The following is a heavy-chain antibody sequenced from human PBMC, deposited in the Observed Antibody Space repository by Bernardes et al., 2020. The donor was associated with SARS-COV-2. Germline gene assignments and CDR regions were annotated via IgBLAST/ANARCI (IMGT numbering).Heavy chain of an antibody. CDR2: IKQDGSEK. CDR1: GFTFINYW. V-gene: IGHV3-7*01. J-gene: IGHJ6*02. Sequence: GGSLRLSCIASGFTFINYWMSGVRQAPGKGLEWVANIKQDGSEKYYVDSVKGRFTISRDNAKNSVYLQMSSLRAEDTAVYYCAKDLYTKNMGYYYNGMDDWGQGTTVTVSS. CDR3: AKDLYTKNMGYYYNGMDD. D-gene: IGHD1-1*01.